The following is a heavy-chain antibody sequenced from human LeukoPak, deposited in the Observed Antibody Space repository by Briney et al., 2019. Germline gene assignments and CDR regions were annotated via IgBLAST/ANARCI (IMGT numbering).Heavy chain of an antibody. CDR3: AKDRVVRGVITSYYYYYYMDV. D-gene: IGHD3-10*01. CDR2: ISGSGGST. CDR1: GFTFSSYA. J-gene: IGHJ6*03. Sequence: GGSLRLSCAASGFTFSSYAMSWVRQAPGKGLEWVSAISGSGGSTYYADSVKGRFTISRDNSKNTLYLQMNSLRAEDTAVYYCAKDRVVRGVITSYYYYYYMDVWGKGTTVTVSS. V-gene: IGHV3-23*01.